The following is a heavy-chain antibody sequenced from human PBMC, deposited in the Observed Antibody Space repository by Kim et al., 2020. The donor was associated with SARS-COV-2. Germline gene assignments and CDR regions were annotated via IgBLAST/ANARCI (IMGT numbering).Heavy chain of an antibody. V-gene: IGHV3-23*01. J-gene: IGHJ6*02. CDR3: AKNLPLRTSGWTGYSGLDV. CDR2: ITASGHNT. Sequence: GGSLRLSCAASGFTFSSYAMNWVRQAPGKGLEWVSGITASGHNTYYADYVKGRFTISRDLSNNMLYLQMNSLRVDDTATYYCAKNLPLRTSGWTGYSGLDVWGHGTPVTVSS. CDR1: GFTFSSYA. D-gene: IGHD6-19*01.